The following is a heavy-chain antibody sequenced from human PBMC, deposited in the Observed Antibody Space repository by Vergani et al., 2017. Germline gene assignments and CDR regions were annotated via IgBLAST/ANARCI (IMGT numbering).Heavy chain of an antibody. CDR2: IKQDGSEK. CDR1: GFTFSSYW. D-gene: IGHD5-24*01. J-gene: IGHJ6*03. Sequence: EVQLVESGGGLVQPGGSLRLSCAASGFTFSSYWMSWVRQAPGKGLEWVANIKQDGSEKYYVDSVKGRFTISRDNAKSSVYLQMNSLRAEDTAVYSCARDGYRSRFMDVWGIGTTVTVSS. V-gene: IGHV3-7*03. CDR3: ARDGYRSRFMDV.